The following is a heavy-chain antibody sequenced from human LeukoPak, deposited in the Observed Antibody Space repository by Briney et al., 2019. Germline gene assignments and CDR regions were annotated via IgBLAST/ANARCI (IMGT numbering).Heavy chain of an antibody. Sequence: PSETLSLTCAVYGGSFSGYYWTWIRQPPGKGLEWIGEINHSGSTNYNPSLKSRVTISVDTSKNQFSLKLSSVTAADTAVYYCARSTYYYGSGSRYFDYWGQGTLVTVSS. CDR3: ARSTYYYGSGSRYFDY. CDR1: GGSFSGYY. D-gene: IGHD3-10*01. J-gene: IGHJ4*02. CDR2: INHSGST. V-gene: IGHV4-34*01.